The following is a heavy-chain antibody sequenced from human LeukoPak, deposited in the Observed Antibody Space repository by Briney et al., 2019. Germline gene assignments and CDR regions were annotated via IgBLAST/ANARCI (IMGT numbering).Heavy chain of an antibody. V-gene: IGHV3-33*01. CDR2: IWYDGSNK. Sequence: PGGSLRLSCAASGFTFSSYGMHWVRQAPGKGLEWVAVIWYDGSNKYYADSVKGRFTISRDNSKNTLYLQMNSLRAEDTAVYYCARAGLGYGDAFDIWGQGTMVTVSS. CDR3: ARAGLGYGDAFDI. J-gene: IGHJ3*02. D-gene: IGHD5-18*01. CDR1: GFTFSSYG.